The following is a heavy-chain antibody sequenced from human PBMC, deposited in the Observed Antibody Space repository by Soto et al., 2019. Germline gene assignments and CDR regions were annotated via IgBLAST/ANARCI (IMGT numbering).Heavy chain of an antibody. D-gene: IGHD6-19*01. CDR2: ISYDGSNK. Sequence: WGSLRLSCEASGFTFRSYGMHWFRQAPGKGLEWVAVISYDGSNKYYADSVKGRFTISRDNSKNTLYLQMNSLRAEDTAVYYCAKDRGIAVAGTFNYFDYWGQGTLVTVSS. CDR3: AKDRGIAVAGTFNYFDY. CDR1: GFTFRSYG. V-gene: IGHV3-30*18. J-gene: IGHJ4*02.